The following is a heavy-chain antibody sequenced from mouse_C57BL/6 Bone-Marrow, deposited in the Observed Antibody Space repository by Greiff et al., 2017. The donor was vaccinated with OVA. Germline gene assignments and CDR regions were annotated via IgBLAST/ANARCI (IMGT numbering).Heavy chain of an antibody. Sequence: VQLKQSGPELVKPGASVKLSCKASGYSFTGYYMHWVKQSPGHILDWIGYIYPYTGVSSYNQKFKGKATLTVDKSSSTAYMELRSLTSEDSAVYYCARVTGFDYWGQGTTLTVSS. CDR3: ARVTGFDY. CDR1: GYSFTGYY. J-gene: IGHJ2*01. V-gene: IGHV1-31*01. D-gene: IGHD2-13*01. CDR2: IYPYTGVS.